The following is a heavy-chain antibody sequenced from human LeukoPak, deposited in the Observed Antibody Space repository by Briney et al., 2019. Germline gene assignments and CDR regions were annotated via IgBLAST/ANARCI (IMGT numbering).Heavy chain of an antibody. J-gene: IGHJ3*02. CDR2: IYYSGST. CDR1: GGSISSYY. D-gene: IGHD6-6*01. Sequence: SETLSLTCTVSGGSISSYYWSWIRQPPGKGLAWIGYIYYSGSTNYNPSLKSRVTISVDTSKNQFSLKLSSVTAADTAVYYCARVNSSSSINTGPWRRKDDAFDIWGQGTMVTVSS. CDR3: ARVNSSSSINTGPWRRKDDAFDI. V-gene: IGHV4-59*01.